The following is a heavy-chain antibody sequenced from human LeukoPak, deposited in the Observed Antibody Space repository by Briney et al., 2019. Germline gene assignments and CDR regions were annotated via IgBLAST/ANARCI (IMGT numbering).Heavy chain of an antibody. D-gene: IGHD6-13*01. CDR1: GGSISSSSYY. CDR3: ARVGSGSSWSRGGAYMDV. V-gene: IGHV4-39*07. Sequence: SETLSLTCTVSGGSISSSSYYWGWIRQPPGKGLEWIGSIYYSGSTYYNPSLKSRVTISVDTSKNQFSLKLSSVTAADTAVYYCARVGSGSSWSRGGAYMDVWGKGTTVTVSS. J-gene: IGHJ6*03. CDR2: IYYSGST.